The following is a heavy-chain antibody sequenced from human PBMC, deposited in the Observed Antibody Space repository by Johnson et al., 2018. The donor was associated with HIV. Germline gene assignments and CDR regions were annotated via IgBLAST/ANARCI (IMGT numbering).Heavy chain of an antibody. CDR3: ARGCRDGYTCDAFDV. J-gene: IGHJ3*01. CDR2: IYSGGST. CDR1: GFTVSSNY. Sequence: VQLVESGGGLVQPGGSLRLSCAASGFTVSSNYMSWVRQAPGKGLEWVSVIYSGGSTYYADSVKGSFTISRDNSKNTLYLQMNSLRAEDTAVYFCARGCRDGYTCDAFDVWGQGTRVTVSS. D-gene: IGHD5-24*01. V-gene: IGHV3-66*01.